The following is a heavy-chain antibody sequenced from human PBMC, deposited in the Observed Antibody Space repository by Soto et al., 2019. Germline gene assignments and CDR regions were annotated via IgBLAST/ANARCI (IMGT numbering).Heavy chain of an antibody. J-gene: IGHJ4*02. CDR1: GFTFSAHY. Sequence: EVQLVESGGGLVQPGGSLRLSCAASGFTFSAHYMDWVRQAPGKGLEWVGRIKNKANSYTTEYATSVEGRFSTSIEDSKNTLYLQMNSLKTEDTAVYYCARVSLVGPSGGRYFDYWGQGSQVAVSS. CDR3: ARVSLVGPSGGRYFDY. D-gene: IGHD1-26*01. V-gene: IGHV3-72*01. CDR2: IKNKANSYTT.